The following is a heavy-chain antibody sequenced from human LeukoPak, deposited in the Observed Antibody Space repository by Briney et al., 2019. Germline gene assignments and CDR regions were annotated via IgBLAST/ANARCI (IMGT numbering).Heavy chain of an antibody. Sequence: GGSLRLSCAASGFTFSSYAMSWVRQAPGKGLEWVSAISGSGGSTYYADSVKGRFTISRDNSKNTLYLQMNSLRAEDTAVYYCAKDYYSDSSGYPRLEYFHHWGLGTLVTVSS. CDR2: ISGSGGST. V-gene: IGHV3-23*01. J-gene: IGHJ1*01. CDR1: GFTFSSYA. CDR3: AKDYYSDSSGYPRLEYFHH. D-gene: IGHD3-22*01.